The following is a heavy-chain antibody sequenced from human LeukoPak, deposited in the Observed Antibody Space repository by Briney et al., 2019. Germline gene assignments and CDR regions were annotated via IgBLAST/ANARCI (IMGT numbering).Heavy chain of an antibody. D-gene: IGHD6-6*01. CDR3: AREPYSSSWDYYYYYYMDV. CDR1: GFTVSSNY. J-gene: IGHJ6*03. CDR2: IYSGGST. V-gene: IGHV3-53*01. Sequence: SGGSLRLSCAASGFTVSSNYMSWVRPAPGKGLEWVSVIYSGGSTYYADSVKGRFTISRDNSKNTLYLQMNSLRAEDTAVYYCAREPYSSSWDYYYYYYMDVWGKGTTVTVSS.